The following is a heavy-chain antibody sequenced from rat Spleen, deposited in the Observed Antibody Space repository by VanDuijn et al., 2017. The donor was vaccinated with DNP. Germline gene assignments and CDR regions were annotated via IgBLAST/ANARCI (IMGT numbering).Heavy chain of an antibody. D-gene: IGHD1-12*03. CDR1: GFTFNNHW. J-gene: IGHJ3*01. Sequence: EVQLVESGGDLVQPGRSLKLSCVGSGFTFNNHWMTWIRQVPGKGLEWVASITGSGGTTYYPDSVKGRFTISRDNAKGTLYLQMNSLRSEDTATYYCARREYDGYYPFAYWGQGTLVTVSS. CDR3: ARREYDGYYPFAY. V-gene: IGHV5-31*01. CDR2: ITGSGGTT.